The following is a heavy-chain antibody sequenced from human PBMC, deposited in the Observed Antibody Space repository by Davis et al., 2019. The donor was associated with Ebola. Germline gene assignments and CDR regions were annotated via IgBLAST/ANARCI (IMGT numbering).Heavy chain of an antibody. CDR3: AKDTSNIWFDI. D-gene: IGHD1-26*01. CDR1: GFMFSFHR. J-gene: IGHJ3*02. CDR2: LGTSADT. Sequence: GESLKISCAGSGFMFSFHRMNWVRQAPGKGLEWVSTLGTSADTYYAESVKGRFTISRDNSKNTLYLQMNGLRVEDTAIYYCAKDTSNIWFDIWGQGTMVTVSS. V-gene: IGHV3-23*01.